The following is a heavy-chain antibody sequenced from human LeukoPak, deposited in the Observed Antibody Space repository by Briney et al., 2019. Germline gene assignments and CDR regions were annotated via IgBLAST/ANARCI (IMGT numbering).Heavy chain of an antibody. V-gene: IGHV4-39*07. J-gene: IGHJ1*01. D-gene: IGHD6-6*01. CDR1: GGSISSSSYY. Sequence: SEALSLTCTVSGGSISSSSYYWGWIRQPPGKGLEWIGSIYYSGSTYYNPSLQSRVTISVDTSKNQFSLNLNSVTAADTAVYYCARGGAARLHFQNWGQGTLVTVSS. CDR2: IYYSGST. CDR3: ARGGAARLHFQN.